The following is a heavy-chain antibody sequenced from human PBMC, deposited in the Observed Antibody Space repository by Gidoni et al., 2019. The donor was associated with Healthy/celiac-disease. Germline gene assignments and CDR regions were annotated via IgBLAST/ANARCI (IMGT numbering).Heavy chain of an antibody. CDR1: GFTFSSYA. D-gene: IGHD3-9*01. CDR2: ISYDGSNK. J-gene: IGHJ6*02. V-gene: IGHV3-30-3*01. Sequence: QVQLVESGGGVVQPGRSLRLSCAASGFTFSSYAMHWVRQAPGKGLGWVAVISYDGSNKYYADSVKGRFTISRDNSKNTLYLQMNSLRAEDTAVYYCARDPPLLNDRHYYYYYYGMDVWGQGTTVTVSS. CDR3: ARDPPLLNDRHYYYYYYGMDV.